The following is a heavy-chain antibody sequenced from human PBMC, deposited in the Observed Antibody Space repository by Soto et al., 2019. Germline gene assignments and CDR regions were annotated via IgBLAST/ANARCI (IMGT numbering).Heavy chain of an antibody. V-gene: IGHV4-59*01. J-gene: IGHJ4*02. CDR1: GGSITKYY. CDR2: IYYSDSA. Sequence: SETLSLTCTVSGGSITKYYWSWIRQPPGKGLEWIGYIYYSDSATYNPSLKSRLTISVDTSKHQIYLSMTSVTATDTAVYYCASSGRYGYWGQGIMVTVSS. D-gene: IGHD6-19*01. CDR3: ASSGRYGY.